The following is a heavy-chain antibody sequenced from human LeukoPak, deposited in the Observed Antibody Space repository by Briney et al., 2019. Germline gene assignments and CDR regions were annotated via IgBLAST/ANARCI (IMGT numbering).Heavy chain of an antibody. CDR3: VREDHYYDIIGYLSY. D-gene: IGHD3-22*01. CDR1: GYTFINYA. Sequence: GASVKVSCKPSGYTFINYAIHWVRQAPGQRLEWMGWINAGNGNTRYSQEFQGRIIITRDTSASTAYMELSSLRSEDMAVYYCVREDHYYDIIGYLSYWGQGTLVTVSS. J-gene: IGHJ4*02. CDR2: INAGNGNT. V-gene: IGHV1-3*03.